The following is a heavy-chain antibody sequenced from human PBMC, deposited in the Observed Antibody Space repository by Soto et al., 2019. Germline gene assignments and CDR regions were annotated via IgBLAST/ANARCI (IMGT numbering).Heavy chain of an antibody. Sequence: PGGSLRLSCAASGFTFDDYALHWVRQAPGKGLEWVAGISWNSVSTGYADSVKGRFTISRDDAKKSLYLQMNSLRAEDTALYYCTKDPFPWYSGINIDYFDYWGQGALVTVSS. CDR3: TKDPFPWYSGINIDYFDY. J-gene: IGHJ4*02. CDR2: ISWNSVST. D-gene: IGHD1-26*01. CDR1: GFTFDDYA. V-gene: IGHV3-9*01.